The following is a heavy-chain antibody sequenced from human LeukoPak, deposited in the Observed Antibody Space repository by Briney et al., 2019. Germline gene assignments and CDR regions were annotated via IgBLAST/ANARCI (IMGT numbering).Heavy chain of an antibody. CDR3: VAQGYNWNAYESLGYFDY. J-gene: IGHJ4*02. V-gene: IGHV1-8*01. CDR1: GYTFTSYD. Sequence: ASVKVSCKASGYTFTSYDINWVRQAPGQGLEWMGWMNPNSGNTGYAQKFQGRVTMTRNTSISTAYMELSSLRSEDTAVYYCVAQGYNWNAYESLGYFDYWGQGTLVTVSS. D-gene: IGHD1-20*01. CDR2: MNPNSGNT.